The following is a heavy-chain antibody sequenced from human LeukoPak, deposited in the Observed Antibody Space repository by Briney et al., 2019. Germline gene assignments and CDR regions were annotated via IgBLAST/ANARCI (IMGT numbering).Heavy chain of an antibody. J-gene: IGHJ4*02. V-gene: IGHV3-7*01. CDR3: ARDLSSGMPGGFDY. Sequence: GGSLRLSCAASGFTFSSYWMSWVRQAPGKGLEWVANIKQDGSEKYYVDSVKGRFTISRDNAKNSLYLQMNSLRVEDTAVYYCARDLSSGMPGGFDYWGLGTLVTVSS. CDR2: IKQDGSEK. CDR1: GFTFSSYW. D-gene: IGHD2-2*01.